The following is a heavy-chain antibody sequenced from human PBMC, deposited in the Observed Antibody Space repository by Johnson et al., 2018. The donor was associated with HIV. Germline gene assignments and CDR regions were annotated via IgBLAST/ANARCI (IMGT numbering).Heavy chain of an antibody. CDR3: AKYDRFAFDV. J-gene: IGHJ3*01. V-gene: IGHV3-13*01. Sequence: MQLVESGGGLVQPGRSLRLSCAASGFTFSSYDMHWVRQATGKGLEWVSAIGTAGDTYYPGSVKGRFTISRENAKNSLYLQMNSLRAEDTAVYFCAKYDRFAFDVWGQGTMVTVSS. CDR1: GFTFSSYD. CDR2: IGTAGDT. D-gene: IGHD3-16*01.